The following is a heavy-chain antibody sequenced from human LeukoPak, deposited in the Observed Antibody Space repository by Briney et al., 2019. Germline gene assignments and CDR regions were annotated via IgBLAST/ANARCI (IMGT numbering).Heavy chain of an antibody. CDR3: ARDRDYGGKVYAFDI. D-gene: IGHD4-23*01. Sequence: GASVKVSCKASGYTFTSYYMHWVRRAPGQGLEWMGIINPSGGSTSYAQKFQGRVTMTRDTSTSTVYMELSSLRSEDTAVYYCARDRDYGGKVYAFDIWGQGTMVTVSS. V-gene: IGHV1-46*01. CDR1: GYTFTSYY. CDR2: INPSGGST. J-gene: IGHJ3*02.